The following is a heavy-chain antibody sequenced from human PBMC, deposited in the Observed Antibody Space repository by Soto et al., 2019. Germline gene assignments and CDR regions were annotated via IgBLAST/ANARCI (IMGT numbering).Heavy chain of an antibody. D-gene: IGHD3-10*01. CDR2: ISYDGGST. Sequence: GGSLRLSCAPSGFTFSSYGMHWVRQAPGKGLEWVAIISYDGGSTYYADSVKGRFTISRDKSRNTLYLQMNSLRAEDTAVYYCARGFGNSWYRGFDYLGQGTLVTVSS. CDR1: GFTFSSYG. V-gene: IGHV3-30*19. CDR3: ARGFGNSWYRGFDY. J-gene: IGHJ4*02.